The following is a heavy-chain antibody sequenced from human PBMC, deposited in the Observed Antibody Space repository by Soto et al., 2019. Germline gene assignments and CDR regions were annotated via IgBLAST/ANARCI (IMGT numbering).Heavy chain of an antibody. CDR2: IIPIFGTA. D-gene: IGHD3-3*01. CDR1: GGTFSSYA. CDR3: ARDGKNYDFWSGYPGYYYYGMDV. J-gene: IGHJ6*02. V-gene: IGHV1-69*01. Sequence: QVQLVQSGAEVKKPGSSVKVSCKASGGTFSSYAISWVRQAPGQGLEWMGGIIPIFGTANYEQKFQGRVTLTADESTSTAYMELSCLRSEDTAVYYCARDGKNYDFWSGYPGYYYYGMDVWGQGTTVTVSS.